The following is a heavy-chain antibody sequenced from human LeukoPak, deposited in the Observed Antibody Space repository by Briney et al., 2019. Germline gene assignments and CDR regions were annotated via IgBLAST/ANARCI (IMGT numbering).Heavy chain of an antibody. J-gene: IGHJ5*02. CDR1: GDSLNTYY. CDR3: ARVVRGVVTSNWFDP. D-gene: IGHD2-21*02. CDR2: VAYSGSS. V-gene: IGHV4-59*01. Sequence: PSETLSVTCTVSGDSLNTYYWTWIRQTPGKGLEWIGFVAYSGSSNYNPSLKSRVSISIDTSKNQFSLALTSVTPADTAVYYCARVVRGVVTSNWFDPWGQGTLVTVSS.